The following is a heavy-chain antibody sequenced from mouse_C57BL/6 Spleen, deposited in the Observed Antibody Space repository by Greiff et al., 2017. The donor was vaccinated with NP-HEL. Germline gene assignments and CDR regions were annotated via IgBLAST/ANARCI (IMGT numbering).Heavy chain of an antibody. CDR3: ARGGYGSSYWFAY. J-gene: IGHJ3*01. D-gene: IGHD1-1*01. V-gene: IGHV1-82*01. CDR1: GYAFSSSW. Sequence: VQLQQSGPELVKPGASVKISCKASGYAFSSSWMNWVKQRPGKGLEWIGRIYPGDGDTNYNGKFKGKATLTADKSSITAYMQLSSLTSEDSAVYVCARGGYGSSYWFAYWGQGTLVTVSA. CDR2: IYPGDGDT.